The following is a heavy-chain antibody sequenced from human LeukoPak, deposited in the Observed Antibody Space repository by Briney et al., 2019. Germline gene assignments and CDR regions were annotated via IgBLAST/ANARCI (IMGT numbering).Heavy chain of an antibody. CDR1: GDSINSYH. V-gene: IGHV4-59*01. CDR2: IYYSGST. Sequence: PSETLSPTCTVSGDSINSYHWSWIRQPPGKGLEWIGYIYYSGSTNYNPSLEGTVTISVDTSKNQFSLKLSSVTTADTAVYYCARAKKTYYYDSSGYFPYYLDYWGQGTLVTVSS. CDR3: ARAKKTYYYDSSGYFPYYLDY. D-gene: IGHD3-22*01. J-gene: IGHJ4*02.